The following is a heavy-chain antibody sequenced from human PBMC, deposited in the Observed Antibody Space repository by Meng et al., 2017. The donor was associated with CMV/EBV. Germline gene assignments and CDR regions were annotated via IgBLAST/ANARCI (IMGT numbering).Heavy chain of an antibody. J-gene: IGHJ5*01. D-gene: IGHD1-7*01. V-gene: IGHV1-8*03. CDR2: MNPYSGNT. Sequence: ASVKVSCKASGYTFTDYDVNWVRQAAGQGLKWMGWMNPYSGNTGYAQKFQGRVTVTRNTSISTAYMELSSLRSEDTAVYYCARDLTGSTRGGRFDSWGQGTLVTVSS. CDR1: GYTFTDYD. CDR3: ARDLTGSTRGGRFDS.